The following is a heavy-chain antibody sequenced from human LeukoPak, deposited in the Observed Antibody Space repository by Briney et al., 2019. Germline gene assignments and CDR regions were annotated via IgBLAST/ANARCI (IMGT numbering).Heavy chain of an antibody. Sequence: PGGSLRLSCAASGFTFSSYSMNWVRQAPGKGLEWVALISYDGSNKYYADSVKGRFTISRDNSKNTLYLQMNSLRAEDTAVYYCARDRSSSRSAFDIWGQGTMVTVSS. V-gene: IGHV3-30*03. CDR1: GFTFSSYS. CDR2: ISYDGSNK. J-gene: IGHJ3*02. CDR3: ARDRSSSRSAFDI. D-gene: IGHD6-13*01.